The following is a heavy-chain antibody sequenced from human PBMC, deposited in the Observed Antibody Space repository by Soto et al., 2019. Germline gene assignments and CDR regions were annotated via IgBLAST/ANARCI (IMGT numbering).Heavy chain of an antibody. CDR2: INAGNGNT. V-gene: IGHV1-3*01. Sequence: GASVKVSCKASGYTFTSYAMHWVRQAPGQRLEWMGWINAGNGNTKYSQKFQGRVTITRDTSASTAYMELSSLRSEDTAVYYCAREYVEQWLATYYYYGMDVWGQGTTVTV. CDR1: GYTFTSYA. D-gene: IGHD6-19*01. CDR3: AREYVEQWLATYYYYGMDV. J-gene: IGHJ6*02.